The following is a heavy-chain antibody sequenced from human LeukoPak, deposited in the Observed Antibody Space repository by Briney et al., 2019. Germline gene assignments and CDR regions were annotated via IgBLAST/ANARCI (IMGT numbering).Heavy chain of an antibody. CDR2: IKQDESEK. CDR3: ARSSSSGWYEGY. CDR1: GFTFSNYW. D-gene: IGHD6-19*01. V-gene: IGHV3-7*01. Sequence: PGGSLRLSCVVSGFTFSNYWMSWVRQAPGKGLEWVANIKQDESEKYYVDSVKGRFTISRDNAKNSLYLQMNSLRAEDTAVYYCARSSSSGWYEGYWGQGTLVTVSS. J-gene: IGHJ4*02.